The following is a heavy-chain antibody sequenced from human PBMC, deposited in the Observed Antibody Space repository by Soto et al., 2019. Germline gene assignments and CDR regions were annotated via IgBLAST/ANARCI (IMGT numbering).Heavy chain of an antibody. CDR3: VKGSGLPAAGRGSVVPY. CDR1: GFSFRNYD. V-gene: IGHV3-30*18. CDR2: ISHDGTNR. D-gene: IGHD6-13*01. J-gene: IGHJ4*02. Sequence: GGSLRLSCAASGFSFRNYDMHWARQAPGKGLEWVAIISHDGTNRYYSDSVKGRFTGSRDSSKDTLYLQMDSLRPDDTAVYHCVKGSGLPAAGRGSVVPYWGQGTRVTVSS.